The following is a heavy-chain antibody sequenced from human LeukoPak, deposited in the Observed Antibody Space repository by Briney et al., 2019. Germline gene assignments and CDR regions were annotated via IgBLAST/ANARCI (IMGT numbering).Heavy chain of an antibody. Sequence: SETLSLTCAVYGGSFSGYYWSWIRQPPGMGLEWIGEINHSGSTNYNPSLKSRVTISVDTSKNQFSLKLSSVTAADTAVYYCARHAYGSGSYYSRYYYYYGMDVWGQGTTVTVSS. D-gene: IGHD3-10*01. CDR2: INHSGST. V-gene: IGHV4-34*01. CDR3: ARHAYGSGSYYSRYYYYYGMDV. J-gene: IGHJ6*02. CDR1: GGSFSGYY.